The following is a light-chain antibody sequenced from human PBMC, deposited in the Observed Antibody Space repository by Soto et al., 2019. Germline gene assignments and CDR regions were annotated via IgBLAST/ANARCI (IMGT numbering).Light chain of an antibody. CDR2: GGS. Sequence: DIQITQSPSSLSGSVGDRVDITFRSSQSIGSYLNWYQQKPGKAPNLLIHGGSILQSGVPPRFSGGGGGTDFTLTIGSLQTEDFASYYCKQIYTIPLTFGGGTKVDIK. CDR3: KQIYTIPLT. CDR1: QSIGSY. V-gene: IGKV1-39*01. J-gene: IGKJ4*01.